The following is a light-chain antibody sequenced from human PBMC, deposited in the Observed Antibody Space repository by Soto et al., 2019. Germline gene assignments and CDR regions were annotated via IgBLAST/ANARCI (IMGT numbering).Light chain of an antibody. J-gene: IGLJ1*01. Sequence: QSVLTQPASVSGSPGQSITIYCTGTRSDDGGYNYVSWYQQHPGKAPKLMIYDVSNRPSGVSNRFSGSKSGNTASLTISGLQAEDEADYYCSSHTSSSTPSCVFGTGTKVTVL. CDR2: DVS. V-gene: IGLV2-14*01. CDR3: SSHTSSSTPSCV. CDR1: RSDDGGYNY.